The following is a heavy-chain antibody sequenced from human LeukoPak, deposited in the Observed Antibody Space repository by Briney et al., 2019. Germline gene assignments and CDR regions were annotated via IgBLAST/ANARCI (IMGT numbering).Heavy chain of an antibody. CDR1: GFTFDDYG. Sequence: GGSLRLSCAASGFTFDDYGMSWVRQAPGKGLEWVSGINWNGGSTGYADSVKGRFTISRDNAKNSLYLQMNSLRDEDTALYYCARSRGLGDIVVVPAAKQGPFFDYWGQGTLVTVSS. CDR2: INWNGGST. CDR3: ARSRGLGDIVVVPAAKQGPFFDY. D-gene: IGHD2-2*01. J-gene: IGHJ4*02. V-gene: IGHV3-20*04.